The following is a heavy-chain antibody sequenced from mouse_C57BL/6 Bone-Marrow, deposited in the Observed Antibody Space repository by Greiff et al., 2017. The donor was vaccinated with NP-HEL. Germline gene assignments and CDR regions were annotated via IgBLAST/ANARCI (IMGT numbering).Heavy chain of an antibody. CDR3: ARPTVITLYDMDY. V-gene: IGHV5-4*01. CDR1: GFTFSSYA. Sequence: EVQGVESGGGLVKPGGSLKLSCAASGFTFSSYAMSWVRQTPEKRLEWVATISDGGSYTYYPDNVKGRFTISRDNAKNNLYLQMSHLKSEDTAMYYCARPTVITLYDMDYWGQGTSVTVSS. D-gene: IGHD1-1*01. J-gene: IGHJ4*01. CDR2: ISDGGSYT.